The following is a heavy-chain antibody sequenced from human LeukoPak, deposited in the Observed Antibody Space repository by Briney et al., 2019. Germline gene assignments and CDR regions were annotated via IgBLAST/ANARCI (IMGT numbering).Heavy chain of an antibody. CDR1: GGSFSGYY. J-gene: IGHJ6*03. CDR2: INHSGST. Sequence: SETLSLTCAVYGGSFSGYYWSWIRQPPGKGLEWIGEINHSGSTNYNPSLKSRVTISVDTSKNQFSLKLSSVTAADTAVYYCASRPGASYYYDSSGSQGYYYYYMDVWGKGTTVTISS. D-gene: IGHD3-22*01. V-gene: IGHV4-34*01. CDR3: ASRPGASYYYDSSGSQGYYYYYMDV.